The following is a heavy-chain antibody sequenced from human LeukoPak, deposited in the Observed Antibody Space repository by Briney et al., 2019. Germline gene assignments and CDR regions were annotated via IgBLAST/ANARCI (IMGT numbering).Heavy chain of an antibody. J-gene: IGHJ5*02. V-gene: IGHV3-21*01. Sequence: GGSLRLSCAASGFTFSSYSMNWVRQAPGKGLEWVSSISSSSSYIYYADSVKGRFTISRDNAKNSLYLQMNSLRAEDTAVYYCARDGRRSGWFDPWGQGTLVTVSS. CDR1: GFTFSSYS. D-gene: IGHD3/OR15-3a*01. CDR3: ARDGRRSGWFDP. CDR2: ISSSSSYI.